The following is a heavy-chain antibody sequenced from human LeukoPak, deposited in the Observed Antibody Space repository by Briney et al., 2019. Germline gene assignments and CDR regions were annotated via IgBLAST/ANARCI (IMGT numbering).Heavy chain of an antibody. V-gene: IGHV4-34*01. CDR1: GESFSDYY. D-gene: IGHD3-10*01. CDR2: INHSGST. CDR3: ARGPHDEITMVRGVPYYYYMDV. J-gene: IGHJ6*03. Sequence: SETLSLTCAVYGESFSDYYWSWIRQPPGKGLEWIGEINHSGSTNYNPSLKSRVTISVDTSKNQFSLKLSSVTAADTAVYYCARGPHDEITMVRGVPYYYYMDVWGKGTTVTVSS.